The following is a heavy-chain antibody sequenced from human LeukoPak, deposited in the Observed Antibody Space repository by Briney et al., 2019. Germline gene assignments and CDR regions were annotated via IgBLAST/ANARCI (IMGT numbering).Heavy chain of an antibody. Sequence: SETLSLTCTVSGGYISSSSYYWGWIRQPPGKGLEWIGSIYYSGSTYYNPSLKSRVTISVDTSKNQFSLKLSSVTAADTAVYYCARHYYYGSSGYPYFDYWGQGTLVTVSS. CDR2: IYYSGST. D-gene: IGHD3-22*01. V-gene: IGHV4-39*01. J-gene: IGHJ4*02. CDR3: ARHYYYGSSGYPYFDY. CDR1: GGYISSSSYY.